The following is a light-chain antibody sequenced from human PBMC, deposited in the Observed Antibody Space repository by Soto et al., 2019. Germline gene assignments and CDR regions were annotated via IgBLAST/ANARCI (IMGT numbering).Light chain of an antibody. CDR1: QSISDW. J-gene: IGKJ1*01. CDR3: QHYNSYSEA. V-gene: IGKV1-5*03. CDR2: KAS. Sequence: DIQMTQSPSTLSASVGDRVTITCRASQSISDWLAWYQQKPGKVPKLLIYKASNLESGVPSRFSGSGSGTEFTLTISSLQPDDFATHYCQHYNSYSEAFGQGTKVDIK.